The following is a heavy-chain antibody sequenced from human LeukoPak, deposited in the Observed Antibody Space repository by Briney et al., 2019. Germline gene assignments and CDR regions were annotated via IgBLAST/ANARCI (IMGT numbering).Heavy chain of an antibody. V-gene: IGHV3-64*01. CDR3: ARGYVLLDY. CDR2: ITTNGGST. D-gene: IGHD2/OR15-2a*01. J-gene: IGHJ4*02. Sequence: GGSLRLSCAASGFTFSTYAMHWVRQAPGKGLEYVSSITTNGGSTYYANSVKGRFTISRDNSKNTLYLQMGSLRAEDMAVYYCARGYVLLDYWGQGTLVTVSS. CDR1: GFTFSTYA.